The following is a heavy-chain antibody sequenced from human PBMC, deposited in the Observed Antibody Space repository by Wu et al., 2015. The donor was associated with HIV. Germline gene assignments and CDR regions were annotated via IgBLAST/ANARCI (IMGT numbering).Heavy chain of an antibody. D-gene: IGHD2-2*01. V-gene: IGHV1-69*05. CDR1: GGTFSSYA. Sequence: QVQLVQSGAEVKKPGSSVKVSCKASGGTFSSYAISWVRQAPGQGLEWMGGIIPIFGTANYAQKFQGRVTITTDESTSTAYMELSSLRSEDTAVYYCARAGNIVVVPAAQGGWYFDLWGRGTLVTRLL. CDR2: IIPIFGTA. CDR3: ARAGNIVVVPAAQGGWYFDL. J-gene: IGHJ2*01.